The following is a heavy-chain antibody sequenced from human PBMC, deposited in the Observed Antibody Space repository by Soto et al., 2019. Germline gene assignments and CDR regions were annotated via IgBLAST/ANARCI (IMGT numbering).Heavy chain of an antibody. J-gene: IGHJ4*02. CDR2: MSHDENRK. CDR3: AKDYDFWTASVNPYFDS. CDR1: GFTFAHYA. Sequence: QAQLVESGGGVVQPGTSLRLSCAASGFTFAHYAMHWVRHSPGKGLEWVAFMSHDENRKPYSDSVKGRFTISRDNSKSTLYLQMSRPRAEDTAVYYCAKDYDFWTASVNPYFDSWGLGTLVTVSS. V-gene: IGHV3-30*18. D-gene: IGHD3-3*01.